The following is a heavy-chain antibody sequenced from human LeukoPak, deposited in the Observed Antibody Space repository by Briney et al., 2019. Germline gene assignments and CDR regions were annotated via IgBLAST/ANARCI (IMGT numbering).Heavy chain of an antibody. D-gene: IGHD3-10*01. CDR2: IYTSEST. Sequence: PSETLSLTCSVSGGSISSSNYYWRWIRQPAGRGLEGIGRIYTSESTNYNPSLKSRVTISVDTSRNQFSLKLSSVTAADTAVYYCARGLWFGDENPPYFDYWGQGILVTVSS. J-gene: IGHJ4*02. CDR3: ARGLWFGDENPPYFDY. CDR1: GGSISSSNYY. V-gene: IGHV4-61*02.